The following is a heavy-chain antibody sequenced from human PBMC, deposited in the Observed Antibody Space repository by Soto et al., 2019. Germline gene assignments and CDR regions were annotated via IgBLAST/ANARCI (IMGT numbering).Heavy chain of an antibody. CDR1: GYTFTSYA. V-gene: IGHV1-3*01. CDR3: ARNLMDYDILTGYYMAYYFDH. Sequence: ASVKVSCTASGYTFTSYAMHWVRQAPGQRLEWMGWINAGNGNTKYSQKFQGRVTITRDTSASTAYMELSSLRSEDTAVYYCARNLMDYDILTGYYMAYYFDHWGQGTLVTVSS. CDR2: INAGNGNT. J-gene: IGHJ4*02. D-gene: IGHD3-9*01.